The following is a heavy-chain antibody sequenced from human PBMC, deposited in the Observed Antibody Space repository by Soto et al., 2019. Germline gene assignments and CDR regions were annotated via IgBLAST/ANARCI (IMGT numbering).Heavy chain of an antibody. J-gene: IGHJ4*02. CDR2: MNPNSGNT. V-gene: IGHV1-8*01. CDR1: GYTFTSYD. CDR3: ARSYRGNYFDY. D-gene: IGHD3-16*02. Sequence: ASVKVSCKASGYTFTSYDINWVRQATGQGLEWMGWMNPNSGNTGYAQKFQGRVTMTTDTSTSTAYMELRSLRSDDTAVYYCARSYRGNYFDYWGQGTLVTSPQ.